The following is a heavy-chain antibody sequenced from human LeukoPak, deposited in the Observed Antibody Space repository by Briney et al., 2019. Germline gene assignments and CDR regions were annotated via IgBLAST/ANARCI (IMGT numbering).Heavy chain of an antibody. CDR2: ISSTSTYI. J-gene: IGHJ4*02. Sequence: GGSLRLSCAASGFTFSSYSMQWVRQAPGKGLEWVPYISSTSTYIYYADSVKGRFTASRDNDKNSLYLQMNSLRDEDTAVYYCARSLTTLDYWGQGALVTVSS. CDR1: GFTFSSYS. V-gene: IGHV3-21*05. D-gene: IGHD4-11*01. CDR3: ARSLTTLDY.